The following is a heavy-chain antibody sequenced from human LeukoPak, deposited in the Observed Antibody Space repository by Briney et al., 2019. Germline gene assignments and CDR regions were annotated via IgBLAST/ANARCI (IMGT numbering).Heavy chain of an antibody. CDR2: IIPIFGTA. CDR3: AKDPTEYGSSWYGYFDY. Sequence: GASVKVSCKASGGTFSSYAISWVRQAPGQGLEWMGGIIPIFGTADYAQKFQGRVTITADESTSTAYMELSSLRSEDTAVYYCAKDPTEYGSSWYGYFDYWGQGTLVTVSS. D-gene: IGHD6-13*01. V-gene: IGHV1-69*13. CDR1: GGTFSSYA. J-gene: IGHJ4*02.